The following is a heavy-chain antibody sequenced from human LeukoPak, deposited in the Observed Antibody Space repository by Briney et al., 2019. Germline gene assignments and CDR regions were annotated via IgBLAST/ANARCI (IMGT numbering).Heavy chain of an antibody. D-gene: IGHD3-16*01. CDR1: GGSISSYY. CDR3: TRGAGWLIDY. CDR2: FHNSGTS. V-gene: IGHV4-59*01. J-gene: IGHJ4*02. Sequence: SETLSLACTVSGGSISSYYWSWIRQPPGKGLEWIGYFHNSGTSTYNPSLKSRVTISADTSKNQFSLKLNSLTTADTAVYYCTRGAGWLIDYWGQGILVTVSS.